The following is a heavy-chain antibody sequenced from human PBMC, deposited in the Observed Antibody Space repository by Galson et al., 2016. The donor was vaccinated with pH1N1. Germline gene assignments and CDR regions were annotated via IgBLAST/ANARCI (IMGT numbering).Heavy chain of an antibody. CDR3: AREDYYDTDLSDWYFDL. Sequence: SVKVSCKASGGTFGSFGINWVRQAPGQGLEWMGGIIPIFNTAKYARSFQGRVTITADESTTTAYMELSSLRSDDTAVYFCAREDYYDTDLSDWYFDLWGRGTLLTVSS. J-gene: IGHJ2*01. V-gene: IGHV1-69*13. CDR1: GGTFGSFG. CDR2: IIPIFNTA. D-gene: IGHD3-22*01.